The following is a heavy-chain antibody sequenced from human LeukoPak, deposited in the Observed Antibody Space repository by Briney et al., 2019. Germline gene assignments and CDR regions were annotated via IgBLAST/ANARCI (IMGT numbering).Heavy chain of an antibody. CDR3: AYYDFWSGYFN. CDR1: GGSIGSYY. CDR2: IYTSGST. D-gene: IGHD3-3*01. Sequence: PSETLSLTCTVSGGSIGSYYWSWIRQTAGKGLEWIGRIYTSGSTNYNPSLKSRVTMSVDTSKNQFSLKLSSVTAADTAVYYCAYYDFWSGYFNWGQGTLVTVSS. V-gene: IGHV4-4*07. J-gene: IGHJ4*02.